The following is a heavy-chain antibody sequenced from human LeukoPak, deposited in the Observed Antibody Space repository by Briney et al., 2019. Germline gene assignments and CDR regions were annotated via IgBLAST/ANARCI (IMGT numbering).Heavy chain of an antibody. V-gene: IGHV3-23*01. CDR3: AKGYYDYVWGSYYFDY. D-gene: IGHD3-16*01. CDR2: ISGSGGST. CDR1: GFTFSSYA. Sequence: GWSLRLSCADSGFTFSSYAMSWLRQAPGKGLEWVSAISGSGGSTYYADSVKVRFTISSDNSRDTLYLQMNSLRAEDTAVYYCAKGYYDYVWGSYYFDYLGQGTLVTVCS. J-gene: IGHJ4*02.